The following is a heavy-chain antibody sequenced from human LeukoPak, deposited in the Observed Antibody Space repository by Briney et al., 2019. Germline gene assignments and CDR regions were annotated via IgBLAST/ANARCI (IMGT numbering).Heavy chain of an antibody. CDR3: VRISDSSGYYYDY. CDR2: INPNSGGT. D-gene: IGHD3-22*01. V-gene: IGHV1-2*02. CDR1: GYTFTGYY. J-gene: IGHJ4*02. Sequence: ASVKVSCKAFGYTFTGYYMHWVRQAPGQGLEWMGWINPNSGGTNYAQKFQGRVTMTRDTSISTAYMELSRLRSDDTAVYYCVRISDSSGYYYDYWGQGTLVTVSS.